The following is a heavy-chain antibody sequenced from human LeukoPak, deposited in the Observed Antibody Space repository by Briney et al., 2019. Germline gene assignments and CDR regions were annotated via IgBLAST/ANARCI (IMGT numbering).Heavy chain of an antibody. CDR3: ARYRRDYGDYYFDH. D-gene: IGHD4-17*01. Sequence: SETLSLTCTVSGGSISSYYWSWIRQPPGKGLEWIGYIFYNGSTDYNPSLKSRVTISVDTSKNQLSLKLSSVTAADTAVYYCARYRRDYGDYYFDHWGQGTLVTVSS. V-gene: IGHV4-59*01. CDR2: IFYNGST. J-gene: IGHJ4*02. CDR1: GGSISSYY.